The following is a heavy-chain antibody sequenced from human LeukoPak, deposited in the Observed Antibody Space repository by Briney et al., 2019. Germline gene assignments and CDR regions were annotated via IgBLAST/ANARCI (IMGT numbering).Heavy chain of an antibody. CDR1: GGSISSSSYY. Sequence: SETLSLTCTVSGGSISSSSYYWGWIRQPPGKGLEWIGSIYYSGSTYYNPSLKSRVTISVVTSKNQFSLKLSSVTAADTAVYYCARRTIAAAGTRTAADFDYWGQGTLVTVSS. V-gene: IGHV4-39*01. CDR3: ARRTIAAAGTRTAADFDY. D-gene: IGHD6-13*01. J-gene: IGHJ4*02. CDR2: IYYSGST.